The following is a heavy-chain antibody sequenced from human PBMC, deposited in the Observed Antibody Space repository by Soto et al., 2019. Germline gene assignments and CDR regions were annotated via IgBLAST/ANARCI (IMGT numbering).Heavy chain of an antibody. J-gene: IGHJ6*02. Sequence: PGGSLRLSCAASGLTFSSYEMNLVRQAPGKGLEWVSYISSSGSTIYYADSVKGRFTISRDNAKNSLYLQMNSLRAEDTAVYYCARANADTAMVTYYYYGMDVWGQGTTVTVSS. V-gene: IGHV3-48*03. CDR1: GLTFSSYE. CDR2: ISSSGSTI. CDR3: ARANADTAMVTYYYYGMDV. D-gene: IGHD5-18*01.